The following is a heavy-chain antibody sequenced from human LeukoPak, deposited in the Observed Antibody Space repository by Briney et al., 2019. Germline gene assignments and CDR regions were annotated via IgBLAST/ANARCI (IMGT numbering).Heavy chain of an antibody. Sequence: AGGSLRLSCAASGFTFSSYSMIWVRQAPGKGLEWVSSISSSSSYIYYADSVKGRFTISRDNAKNSLYLQMNSLRAEDTAVYYCARDLGSGMDVWGKGTTVTVSS. CDR2: ISSSSSYI. CDR3: ARDLGSGMDV. V-gene: IGHV3-21*01. J-gene: IGHJ6*04. CDR1: GFTFSSYS.